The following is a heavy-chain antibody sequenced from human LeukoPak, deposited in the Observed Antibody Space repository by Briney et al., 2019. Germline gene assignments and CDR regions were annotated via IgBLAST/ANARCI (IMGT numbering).Heavy chain of an antibody. CDR3: ARSPDDYDSSEDY. CDR2: ISSSGSTI. Sequence: GGSLRLSCAASGSTFSSYEMNWVRQAPGKGLERVSYISSSGSTIYYADSVKGRFTISRDNAKNSLYLQMNSLRAEDTAVYYCARSPDDYDSSEDYWGQGTLVTVSP. V-gene: IGHV3-48*03. J-gene: IGHJ4*02. CDR1: GSTFSSYE. D-gene: IGHD3-22*01.